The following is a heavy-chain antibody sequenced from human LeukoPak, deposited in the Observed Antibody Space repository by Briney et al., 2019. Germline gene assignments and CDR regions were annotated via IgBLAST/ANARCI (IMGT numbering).Heavy chain of an antibody. CDR2: INHDGSEK. CDR1: GFIFSSKW. CDR3: ARSWDFYGGTY. D-gene: IGHD4-23*01. J-gene: IGHJ4*02. V-gene: IGHV3-7*01. Sequence: GGSLRLSCAASGFIFSSKWMSWVRQAPGKGLEWVANINHDGSEKYYVDSVKGRFTISRDNAKNTLYLQMNSLRAEDTAVYYCARSWDFYGGTYWGQGTLVTVSS.